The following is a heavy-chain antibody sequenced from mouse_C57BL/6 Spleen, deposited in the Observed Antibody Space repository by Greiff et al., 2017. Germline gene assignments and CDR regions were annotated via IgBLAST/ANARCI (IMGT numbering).Heavy chain of an antibody. CDR3: ARCITTVGSYAMDY. D-gene: IGHD1-1*01. J-gene: IGHJ4*01. V-gene: IGHV1-42*01. CDR2: INPSTGGT. Sequence: VQLQQSGPELVKPGASVKISCKASGYSFTGYYMNWVKQSPEKSLEWIGEINPSTGGTTYNQKFKAKATLTVDKSSSTAYMQLKSLTSEDSAVYYCARCITTVGSYAMDYWGQGTSVTVSS. CDR1: GYSFTGYY.